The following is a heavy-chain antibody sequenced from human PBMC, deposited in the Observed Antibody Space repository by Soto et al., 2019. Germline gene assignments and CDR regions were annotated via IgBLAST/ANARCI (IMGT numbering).Heavy chain of an antibody. CDR2: ISGSGDST. CDR1: GFTFSSYA. J-gene: IGHJ2*01. CDR3: ARRERGWYFDL. Sequence: EVQLLESGGGLVQPGGSLRLSCVASGFTFSSYAMNWVRQAPGKGLEWVSVISGSGDSTYYADSVKGRFTISRDNSQNTLYLQMNSLRAEDTAVYYCARRERGWYFDLWGRGTLVTVSS. V-gene: IGHV3-23*01.